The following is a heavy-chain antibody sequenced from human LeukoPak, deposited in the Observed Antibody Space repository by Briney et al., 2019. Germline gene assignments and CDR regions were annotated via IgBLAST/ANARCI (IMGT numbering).Heavy chain of an antibody. V-gene: IGHV1-69*04. J-gene: IGHJ4*02. Sequence: ASVKVSCKASGGTFSSYAISWVRQAPGQGLEWMGRIIPILGIANYAQKFQGRVTITADKSTSTAYMELSSLRSEDTAVYYYASSIVVVTAQPFDYWGQGTLVTVSS. D-gene: IGHD2-21*02. CDR3: ASSIVVVTAQPFDY. CDR1: GGTFSSYA. CDR2: IIPILGIA.